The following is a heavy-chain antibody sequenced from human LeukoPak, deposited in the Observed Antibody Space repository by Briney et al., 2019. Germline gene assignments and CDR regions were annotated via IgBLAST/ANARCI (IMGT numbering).Heavy chain of an antibody. CDR1: GFTVSSNY. CDR3: ARDRGVVVPAAIPYYYGMDV. V-gene: IGHV3-66*01. D-gene: IGHD2-2*01. CDR2: IYSGGST. J-gene: IGHJ6*02. Sequence: GGSLRLSCAASGFTVSSNYMSWVRQAPGKGLEWVSVIYSGGSTYYADSVKGRFTISRGNSKNTLYLQMNSLRAEDTAVYYCARDRGVVVPAAIPYYYGMDVWGQGTTVTVSS.